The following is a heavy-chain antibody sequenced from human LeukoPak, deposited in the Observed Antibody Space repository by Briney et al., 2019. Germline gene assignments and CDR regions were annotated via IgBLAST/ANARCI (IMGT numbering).Heavy chain of an antibody. CDR3: ARLPWVAGP. Sequence: SAPTLVKPTQTLTLTCTFSGFSLSTSGVGVGWIRQPPGKALEWLALIFWDADKRYSPSLKSRLTITKDTSKNQVVLTLTNMDPVGTATYYCARLPWVAGPWGQGTLVTVSS. CDR2: IFWDADK. CDR1: GFSLSTSGVG. J-gene: IGHJ5*02. D-gene: IGHD2-15*01. V-gene: IGHV2-5*02.